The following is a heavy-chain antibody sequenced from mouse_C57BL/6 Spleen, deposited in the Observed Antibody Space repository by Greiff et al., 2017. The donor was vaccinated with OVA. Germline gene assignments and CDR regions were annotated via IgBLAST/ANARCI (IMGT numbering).Heavy chain of an antibody. Sequence: VQRVESGAELAKPGASVKLSCKASGYTFTSYWMHWVKQRPGQGLEWIGYINPSSGYTKYNQKFKDKATLTADKSSSTAYMQLSSLTYEDSAVYYCASDYGNSYWFAYWGQGTLVTVSA. J-gene: IGHJ3*01. V-gene: IGHV1-7*01. D-gene: IGHD2-1*01. CDR2: INPSSGYT. CDR3: ASDYGNSYWFAY. CDR1: GYTFTSYW.